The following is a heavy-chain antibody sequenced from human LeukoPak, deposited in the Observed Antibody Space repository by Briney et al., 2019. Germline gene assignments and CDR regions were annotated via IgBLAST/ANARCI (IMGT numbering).Heavy chain of an antibody. CDR1: GASISSDY. CDR3: AGRGRRYFRD. J-gene: IGHJ1*01. CDR2: LYDSGNT. Sequence: PSETLSLTCIVSGASISSDYWSWIRQSPGKGLEWIGYLYDSGNTDYNPSLKSRVSISMNTPKNQFSLNLTSVTDADTAVYYCAGRGRRYFRDWGQGTLVTVSS. V-gene: IGHV4-59*08.